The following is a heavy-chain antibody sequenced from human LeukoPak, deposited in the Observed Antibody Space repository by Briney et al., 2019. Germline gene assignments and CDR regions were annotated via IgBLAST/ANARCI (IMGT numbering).Heavy chain of an antibody. D-gene: IGHD3-10*01. CDR2: ISFYGSKD. CDR3: ARDSDTFGALDY. Sequence: GGSLRLSCATSTFTFSSYAMQWVRQAPGKGLEWVAVISFYGSKDYFADSVKGRFTISRDNSKNTMYLHMNSLRLEDTAVYYCARDSDTFGALDYWGQGTLVTVSS. J-gene: IGHJ4*02. CDR1: TFTFSSYA. V-gene: IGHV3-30-3*01.